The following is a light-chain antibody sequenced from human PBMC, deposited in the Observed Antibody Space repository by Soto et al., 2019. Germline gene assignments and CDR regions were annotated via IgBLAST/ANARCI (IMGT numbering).Light chain of an antibody. J-gene: IGKJ4*01. Sequence: EIVLTQSPATLSLSPGERATLSCRASQSVGTDFAWYQQKPGQATRLLIYDSSIRATVIPARFSGSGSGTDFTLTISSLESEDFAVYYWQQRSDSPSTFGGGTKVEIK. V-gene: IGKV3-11*01. CDR1: QSVGTD. CDR2: DSS. CDR3: QQRSDSPST.